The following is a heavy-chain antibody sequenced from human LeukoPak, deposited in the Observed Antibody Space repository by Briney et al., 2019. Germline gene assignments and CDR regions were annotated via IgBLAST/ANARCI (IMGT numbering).Heavy chain of an antibody. CDR1: GGSISSYY. Sequence: SETLSLTCTVSGGSISSYYWSWIRQPPGKGLEWIGYIYYSGSTYYKPSLKSRVTISVDTSKNQFSLKLSSVTAADTAVYYCARGSDSSSWYSPSDYWGQGTLVTVSS. V-gene: IGHV4-59*01. J-gene: IGHJ4*02. CDR2: IYYSGST. D-gene: IGHD6-13*01. CDR3: ARGSDSSSWYSPSDY.